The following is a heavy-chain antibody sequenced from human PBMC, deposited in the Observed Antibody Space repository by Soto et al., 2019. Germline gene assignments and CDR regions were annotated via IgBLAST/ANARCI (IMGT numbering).Heavy chain of an antibody. D-gene: IGHD1-20*01. J-gene: IGHJ4*02. CDR2: IKPDGSER. CDR3: ASALNWPNF. Sequence: EVQLVESGGGLVQPGGSLRLSCAASGFTFSTYFMTWVRQAPGKGLEWVATIKPDGSERWYVDSVKGRFTISRDNAKNSLFLEMNSLRAEDTAVYFCASALNWPNFWGQGSLVAVSS. V-gene: IGHV3-7*01. CDR1: GFTFSTYF.